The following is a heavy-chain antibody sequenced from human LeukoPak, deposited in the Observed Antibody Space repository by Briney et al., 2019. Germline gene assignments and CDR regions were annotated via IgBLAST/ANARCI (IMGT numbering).Heavy chain of an antibody. CDR2: IYGSEST. V-gene: IGHV4-38-2*01. Sequence: SETLSPTCAVSGYPLGRNYFWGWVRQPPGKRLEWIGRIYGSESTTYNPSLMNRVTISVDTSRNHLSLQLTSATAADTAVYYCARYDSRGSASTRFDSWGQGILVTISS. D-gene: IGHD4-23*01. CDR3: ARYDSRGSASTRFDS. J-gene: IGHJ5*01. CDR1: GYPLGRNYF.